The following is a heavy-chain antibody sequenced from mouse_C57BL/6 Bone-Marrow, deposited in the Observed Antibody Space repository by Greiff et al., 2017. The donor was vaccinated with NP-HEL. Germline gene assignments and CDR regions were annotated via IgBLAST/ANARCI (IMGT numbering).Heavy chain of an antibody. CDR3: ARKRGDYAPPFDY. CDR1: GYSFTGYY. V-gene: IGHV1-42*01. J-gene: IGHJ2*01. CDR2: INPSTGGT. D-gene: IGHD2-4*01. Sequence: EVQLVESGPELVKPGASVKISCKASGYSFTGYYMNWVKQSPEKSLEWIGEINPSTGGTTYNQKFKAKATLTVDKSSSTAYMQLKSLTSEDSAVYYCARKRGDYAPPFDYWGQGTTLTVSS.